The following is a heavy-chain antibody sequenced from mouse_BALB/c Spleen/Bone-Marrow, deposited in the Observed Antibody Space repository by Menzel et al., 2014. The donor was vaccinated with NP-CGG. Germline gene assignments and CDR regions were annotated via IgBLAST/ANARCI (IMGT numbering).Heavy chain of an antibody. CDR2: ISSGSSTI. Sequence: EVKLVESGGGLVQPGGSRKLSCAASGFTFSSFGMHWVPQAPEKGLEWVAYISSGSSTIYYADTVMGRFTISRDNPKNTLFLQMTSLRSEDTAMYYCARSGSSSGYFDYWGQGTTLTVSS. V-gene: IGHV5-17*02. D-gene: IGHD1-1*01. CDR1: GFTFSSFG. J-gene: IGHJ2*01. CDR3: ARSGSSSGYFDY.